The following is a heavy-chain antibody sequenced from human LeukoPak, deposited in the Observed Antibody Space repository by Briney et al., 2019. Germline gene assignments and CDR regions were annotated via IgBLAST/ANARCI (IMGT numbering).Heavy chain of an antibody. CDR3: ARDPGYESWSPFWGGMDV. CDR1: GFTFSSSW. CDR2: ITRDGSST. V-gene: IGHV3-74*01. Sequence: GGSLRLSCAASGFTFSSSWMHWVRRAPGKGLGWVSRITRDGSSTTYADSVKGRFTTSRDNAKNTLYLQMDSLRDDDTAVYYCARDPGYESWSPFWGGMDVWGNGTTVIVSS. D-gene: IGHD3-16*01. J-gene: IGHJ6*04.